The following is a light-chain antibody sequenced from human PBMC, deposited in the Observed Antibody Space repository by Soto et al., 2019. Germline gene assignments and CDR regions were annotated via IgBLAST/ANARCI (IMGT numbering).Light chain of an antibody. CDR3: QQHKMWPLT. CDR1: QGVTSD. Sequence: EIVMTQSPATLSASPGESVTLSCRASQGVTSDLVWYQHKAGQAPRLLIYAGSTRATGVPARFSGSGSGSGTEFTLTISSLQSGDFAVYYCQQHKMWPLTFGGGTKVDIK. V-gene: IGKV3-15*01. CDR2: AGS. J-gene: IGKJ4*01.